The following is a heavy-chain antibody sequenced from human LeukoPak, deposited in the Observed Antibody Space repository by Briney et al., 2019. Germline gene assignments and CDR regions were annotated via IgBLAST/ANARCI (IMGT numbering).Heavy chain of an antibody. CDR2: ISYDGSNK. V-gene: IGHV3-30*19. CDR1: GFSFRSYG. Sequence: PGRSLRLSCAASGFSFRSYGMHWVRQAPGKGLEWVAVISYDGSNKYYADSVKGRFTVSRDNSKNTLYLQMNSLRAEDTATYYCARGFATLSLWFGQLPYYFDLWGQGTLVAVSS. D-gene: IGHD3-10*01. CDR3: ARGFATLSLWFGQLPYYFDL. J-gene: IGHJ4*02.